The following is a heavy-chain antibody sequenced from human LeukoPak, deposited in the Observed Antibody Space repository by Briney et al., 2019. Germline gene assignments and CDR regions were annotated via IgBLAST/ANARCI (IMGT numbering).Heavy chain of an antibody. D-gene: IGHD1-1*01. J-gene: IGHJ4*02. CDR3: ARESTTGTYYDY. Sequence: SETLSLTCTVSGGSISGYYWSWIRQPPGKGLEWIGYIYYSGSTNYNPSLKSRVTISVDTSKNQFSLKLSSVTAADTAVYYCARESTTGTYYDYWGQGTLVTVSS. V-gene: IGHV4-59*01. CDR1: GGSISGYY. CDR2: IYYSGST.